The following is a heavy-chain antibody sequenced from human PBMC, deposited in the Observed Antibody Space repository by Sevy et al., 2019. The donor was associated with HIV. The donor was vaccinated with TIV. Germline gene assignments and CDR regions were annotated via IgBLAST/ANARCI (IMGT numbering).Heavy chain of an antibody. V-gene: IGHV3-11*06. CDR3: TRDKTILEGRYGMDV. CDR1: EFTFSDYY. CDR2: ISSRSTYT. D-gene: IGHD3-3*01. Sequence: GGSLRLSCAASEFTFSDYYMSWIRQAPGKGLEWVSYISSRSTYTNYADSVKGRFTISRDNTKNSLYLQMNSLRAEDTAVYYCTRDKTILEGRYGMDVWGQGTTVTVSS. J-gene: IGHJ6*02.